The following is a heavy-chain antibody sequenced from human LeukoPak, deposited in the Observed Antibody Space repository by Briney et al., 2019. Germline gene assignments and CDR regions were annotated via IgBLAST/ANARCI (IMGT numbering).Heavy chain of an antibody. V-gene: IGHV3-48*03. J-gene: IGHJ6*02. D-gene: IGHD2-15*01. Sequence: GGSLRLSCAASGFTFRSYAMSWARQAPGKGLEWVSYISSSGSTIYYADSVKGRFTISRDNAKNSLYLQMNSLRAEDTAVYYCARSLLQYCSGGSCYSDYYYYYGMDVWGQGTTVTVSS. CDR2: ISSSGSTI. CDR1: GFTFRSYA. CDR3: ARSLLQYCSGGSCYSDYYYYYGMDV.